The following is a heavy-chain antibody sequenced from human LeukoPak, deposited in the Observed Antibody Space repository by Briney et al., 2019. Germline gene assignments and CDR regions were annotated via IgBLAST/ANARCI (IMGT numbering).Heavy chain of an antibody. CDR3: ARGGYSSGLDY. CDR2: VDTDGSGT. J-gene: IGHJ4*02. Sequence: GGSLRLSCEASGITFNNYWLHWVRQAPGKGLVWVSRVDTDGSGTIYADSVKGRSTVSRDNAKNTLYLQMISLRAEDTAVYYCARGGYSSGLDYWGQGILVTVSS. CDR1: GITFNNYW. V-gene: IGHV3-74*01. D-gene: IGHD6-19*01.